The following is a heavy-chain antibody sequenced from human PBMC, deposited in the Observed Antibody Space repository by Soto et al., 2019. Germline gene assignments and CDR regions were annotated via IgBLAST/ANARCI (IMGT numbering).Heavy chain of an antibody. CDR1: GDSISRGACY. V-gene: IGHV4-31*03. J-gene: IGHJ6*02. CDR3: ASRGYSYGFSLGMDV. D-gene: IGHD5-18*01. CDR2: IYYSGST. Sequence: SETLSVTCPVSGDSISRGACYWTWIRQHPVKGLEWIGYIYYSGSTYYNPSLKSRVTISVDTSKNQFSLKLSSVTAADTAVYYCASRGYSYGFSLGMDVWGQGTTVTVSS.